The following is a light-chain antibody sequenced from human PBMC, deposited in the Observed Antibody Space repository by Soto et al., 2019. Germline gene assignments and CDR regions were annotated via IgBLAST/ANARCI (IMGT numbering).Light chain of an antibody. CDR2: GAS. CDR1: QSVSSSY. J-gene: IGKJ1*01. V-gene: IGKV3-20*01. Sequence: EIVLTQSPGTLSLSPGERATLSCRASQSVSSSYLAWYQQKPGQAPRLLIYGASSRATGIPGRFSGSGSGTDFTLTISRLEPEDFAEYYCQQYGSSPRTFGQGTKVEIK. CDR3: QQYGSSPRT.